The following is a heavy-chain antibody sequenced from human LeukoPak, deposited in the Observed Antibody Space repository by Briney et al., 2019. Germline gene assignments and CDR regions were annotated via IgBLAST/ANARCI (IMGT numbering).Heavy chain of an antibody. V-gene: IGHV3-33*01. CDR2: IWNAGTNT. J-gene: IGHJ4*02. Sequence: GGSLRLSCAASGFSFSTYGMHWVRQAPGKGLEWVALIWNAGTNTYYADSVKGRFTISRDNSKSTLYLQMNSLRAEDTAVYYCAGDTPPGGDYYFDYWGQGTLVIVSS. CDR1: GFSFSTYG. D-gene: IGHD3-16*01. CDR3: AGDTPPGGDYYFDY.